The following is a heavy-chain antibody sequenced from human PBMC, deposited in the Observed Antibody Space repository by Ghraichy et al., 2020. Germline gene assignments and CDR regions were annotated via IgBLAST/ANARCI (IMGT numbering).Heavy chain of an antibody. J-gene: IGHJ4*02. V-gene: IGHV3-30*18. CDR1: GFTFSSYG. Sequence: GGSLRLSCAASGFTFSSYGMHWVRQAPGKGLEWVAVISYDGSNKYYADSEKGRFTISRDNSKNTLYLQMNSLRAEDTAVYYCAKDSTRYSAAWYYFDYWGQGTPVTVSS. CDR2: ISYDGSNK. D-gene: IGHD2-15*01. CDR3: AKDSTRYSAAWYYFDY.